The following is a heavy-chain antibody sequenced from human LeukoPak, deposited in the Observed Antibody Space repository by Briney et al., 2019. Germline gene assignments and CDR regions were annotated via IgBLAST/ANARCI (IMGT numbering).Heavy chain of an antibody. CDR1: GGSISSSSYY. Sequence: SETLSLTCTVSGGSISSSSYYWGWIRQPPGKGLEWIGSIYYSGSTYYNPSLKSRVTISVDTSKNQFSLKLSSVTAADTAVYYCARAPTVTEAFDIWGQGTMVTVSS. V-gene: IGHV4-39*07. D-gene: IGHD4-17*01. J-gene: IGHJ3*02. CDR3: ARAPTVTEAFDI. CDR2: IYYSGST.